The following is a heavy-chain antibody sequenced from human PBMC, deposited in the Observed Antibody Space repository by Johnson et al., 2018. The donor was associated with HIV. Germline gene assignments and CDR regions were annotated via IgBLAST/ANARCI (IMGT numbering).Heavy chain of an antibody. CDR1: GFTFDDYG. V-gene: IGHV3-20*04. Sequence: VESGGGVVRPGGSLRLSCAASGFTFDDYGMSWVRQAPGKGLEWVSGINWNSGSIGYADSVKGRFTISRDNAKNSLYLQMNSLRAEDTAVYYCARTDSAPAHDAFDIWGQGTMVTVSS. CDR3: ARTDSAPAHDAFDI. CDR2: INWNSGSI. J-gene: IGHJ3*02. D-gene: IGHD4-11*01.